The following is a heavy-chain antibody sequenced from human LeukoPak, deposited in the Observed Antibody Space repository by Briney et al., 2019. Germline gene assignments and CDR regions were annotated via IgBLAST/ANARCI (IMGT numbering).Heavy chain of an antibody. CDR2: INPNSGGT. Sequence: ASVKASCKASGYTFTGYYMHWVRQAPGQGLEWMGRINPNSGGTNYAQKFQGRVTMTRDTSISTAYMELSRLRSDDTAVYYCARDLGSSSSGGGYYFDYWGQGTLVTVSS. J-gene: IGHJ4*02. CDR3: ARDLGSSSSGGGYYFDY. D-gene: IGHD6-6*01. CDR1: GYTFTGYY. V-gene: IGHV1-2*06.